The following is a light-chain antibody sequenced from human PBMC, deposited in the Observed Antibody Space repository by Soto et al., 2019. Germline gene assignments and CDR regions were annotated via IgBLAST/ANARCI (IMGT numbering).Light chain of an antibody. CDR2: AAS. Sequence: DIQMTQSPSSLSASVGDRVTITCRASQTIIRYLNWYQQKPGRAPNLLIYAASSLQSGVPSRFSGSGSGTEFTLTISSLQPEAFATYYCQQSYSTLFTFGPGTKVEIK. CDR3: QQSYSTLFT. CDR1: QTIIRY. J-gene: IGKJ3*01. V-gene: IGKV1-39*01.